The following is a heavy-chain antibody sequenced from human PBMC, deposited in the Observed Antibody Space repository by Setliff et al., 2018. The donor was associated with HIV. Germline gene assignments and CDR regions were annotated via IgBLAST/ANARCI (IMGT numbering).Heavy chain of an antibody. V-gene: IGHV1-8*01. CDR2: MNPNSGNT. D-gene: IGHD2-21*02. J-gene: IGHJ6*02. CDR3: ARVRRRGFYCGGDCYPLKDYGMDV. CDR1: GSTFSTYD. Sequence: ASVKVSCKPSGSTFSTYDINWVRQATGQGLEWMGWMNPNSGNTGYAQKFQGRVTMTRNTSISTAYMELSSLRSDDTAVYYCARVRRRGFYCGGDCYPLKDYGMDVWGQGTTVTVSS.